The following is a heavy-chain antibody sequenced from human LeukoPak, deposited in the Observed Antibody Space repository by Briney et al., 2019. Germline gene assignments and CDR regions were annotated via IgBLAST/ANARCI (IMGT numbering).Heavy chain of an antibody. CDR2: MNPNSGNT. V-gene: IGHV1-8*03. CDR3: ARVAYYDSSGYYYVMDAFDI. D-gene: IGHD3-22*01. CDR1: GYTFTSYD. Sequence: ASVKVSCKASGYTFTSYDTNWVRQATGQGLEWMGWMNPNSGNTGYAQKFQGRVTITRNTSISTAYMELSSLRSEDTAVYYCARVAYYDSSGYYYVMDAFDIWGQGTMVTVSS. J-gene: IGHJ3*02.